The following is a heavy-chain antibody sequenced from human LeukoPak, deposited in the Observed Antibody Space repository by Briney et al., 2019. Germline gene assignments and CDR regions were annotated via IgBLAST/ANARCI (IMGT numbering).Heavy chain of an antibody. J-gene: IGHJ6*03. Sequence: SVKVSCKASGGTFSSYAISWVRQAPGQGLEWMGGIIPIFGTANYAQKFQGRVTITADESTSTAYMELSSLRSENTAVYYCARDKYSSSWSTPYYYYYMDVWGKGTTVAISS. CDR3: ARDKYSSSWSTPYYYYYMDV. CDR1: GGTFSSYA. CDR2: IIPIFGTA. D-gene: IGHD6-13*01. V-gene: IGHV1-69*13.